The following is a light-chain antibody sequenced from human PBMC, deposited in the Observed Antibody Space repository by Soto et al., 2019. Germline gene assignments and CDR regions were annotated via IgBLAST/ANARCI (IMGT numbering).Light chain of an antibody. Sequence: EVVMTQSPATLSVSPGDRATLSCRASQSVHNNLAWYQQKPGQAPRLLIFDTSTRATDIPIRFTGGGSGTEFTLTSSSLQSEDSAVYYCQQYEIWPLTFGGGTKVELK. V-gene: IGKV3-15*01. CDR3: QQYEIWPLT. CDR2: DTS. CDR1: QSVHNN. J-gene: IGKJ4*01.